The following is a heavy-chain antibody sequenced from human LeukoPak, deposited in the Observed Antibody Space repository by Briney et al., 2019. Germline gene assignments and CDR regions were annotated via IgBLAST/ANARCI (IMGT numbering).Heavy chain of an antibody. CDR1: GGSFSGYY. CDR2: INHSGST. CDR3: ATLDRWGSYPFPDY. J-gene: IGHJ4*02. D-gene: IGHD3-16*02. Sequence: SETLSLTCAVYGGSFSGYYWSWIRQPPGKGLEWIGEINHSGSTNYNPSLKSRVTISVDTSKNQFSLKLSSVTAADTAVYYCATLDRWGSYPFPDYWGQGTLVTVSS. V-gene: IGHV4-34*01.